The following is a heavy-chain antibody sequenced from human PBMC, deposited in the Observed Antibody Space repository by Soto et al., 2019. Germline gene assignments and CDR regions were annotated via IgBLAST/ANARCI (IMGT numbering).Heavy chain of an antibody. V-gene: IGHV1-2*02. CDR1: GYTFSDYY. Sequence: QVQLVQSGAEVTKPGASVYVSCKASGYTFSDYYVHWVRQAPGQGLEWMGWINPNVGGTNYARKFQGRVTMTRATSISTVYMKLTRLSPDDTAIYYCARGGREVPRIPYDTWGQGTRVTVSS. CDR2: INPNVGGT. CDR3: ARGGREVPRIPYDT. D-gene: IGHD3-16*01. J-gene: IGHJ5*02.